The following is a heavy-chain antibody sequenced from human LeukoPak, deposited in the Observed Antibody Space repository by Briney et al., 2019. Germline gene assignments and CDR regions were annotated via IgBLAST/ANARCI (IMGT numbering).Heavy chain of an antibody. J-gene: IGHJ4*02. V-gene: IGHV3-21*01. D-gene: IGHD6-13*01. CDR2: ISSSSSYL. CDR3: SRGSTSSTSLDY. CDR1: GFTFSSYS. Sequence: GGSLRLSCAASGFTFSSYSMNWVRQAPGKGLEWVSSISSSSSYLYYADSVKGRFTISRDNAKNSLYLQMNSLRAEETAVYYCSRGSTSSTSLDYWGQGTLVTVSS.